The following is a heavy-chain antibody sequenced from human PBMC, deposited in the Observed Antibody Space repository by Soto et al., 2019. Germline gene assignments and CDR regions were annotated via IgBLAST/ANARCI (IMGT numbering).Heavy chain of an antibody. J-gene: IGHJ3*02. V-gene: IGHV1-69*13. CDR1: GGTFSSYA. D-gene: IGHD2-2*01. Sequence: ASVKVSCKASGGTFSSYAISWVRQAPGQGLEWMGGIIPIFGTANYAQKFQGRVTITADESTSTAYMELSSLRSEDTAVYYCALRDIVVVPAAIGAFDIWGQGTMVTVSS. CDR2: IIPIFGTA. CDR3: ALRDIVVVPAAIGAFDI.